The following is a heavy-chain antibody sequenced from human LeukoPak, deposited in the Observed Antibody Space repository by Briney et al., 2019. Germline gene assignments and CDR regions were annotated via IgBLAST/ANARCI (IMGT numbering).Heavy chain of an antibody. CDR2: ISPNNGNT. Sequence: GASVKVSCKASGYTFVTSSISWVRQAPGQRPEWMGWISPNNGNTHYAQNVQGRVTMTTDTSTSTAYLELKTLRSDDTAVYFCTRVRDSDNWWGAFDIWGQGTTVTVSS. D-gene: IGHD1-1*01. CDR3: TRVRDSDNWWGAFDI. J-gene: IGHJ3*02. V-gene: IGHV1-18*04. CDR1: GYTFVTSS.